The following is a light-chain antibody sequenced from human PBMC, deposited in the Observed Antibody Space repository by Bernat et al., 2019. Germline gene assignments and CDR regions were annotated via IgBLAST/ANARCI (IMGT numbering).Light chain of an antibody. CDR3: SSYSGNNNRV. V-gene: IGLV2-8*01. CDR2: DVN. CDR1: SSDIGGFNY. Sequence: QSALTQPPSASGSPGRSVTISCTGTSSDIGGFNYVSWYQHHPGKAPKLIIYDVNKRPSGVPDRFSGSKSGITASLTVSGLQADDEADYYCSSYSGNNNRVFGTGTKVTV. J-gene: IGLJ1*01.